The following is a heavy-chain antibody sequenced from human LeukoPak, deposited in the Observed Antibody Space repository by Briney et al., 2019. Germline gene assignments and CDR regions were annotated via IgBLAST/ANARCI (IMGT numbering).Heavy chain of an antibody. CDR3: ARETVTEGWFDP. D-gene: IGHD4-17*01. CDR2: IYYSGST. CDR1: GGSISSGGYY. Sequence: SQTLSLTCTVPGGSISSGGYYWSWIRQHPGKGLEWIGYIYYSGSTYYNPSLKSRVTISVDTSKNQFSLKLSSVTAADTAVYYCARETVTEGWFDPWGQGTLVTVSS. J-gene: IGHJ5*02. V-gene: IGHV4-31*03.